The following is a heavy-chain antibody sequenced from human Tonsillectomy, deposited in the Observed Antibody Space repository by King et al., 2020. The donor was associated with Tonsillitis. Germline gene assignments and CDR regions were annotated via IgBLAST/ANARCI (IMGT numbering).Heavy chain of an antibody. J-gene: IGHJ5*02. Sequence: HVQLVESGAEVKKPGASVNISCKASGYTFSDYFIHWVRQAPGQGLEWMGWINPDTGITKYAEKFQGRVSMTRDTSISTAHMALSRLRSDDTAVYYCAKDHVYSLDLWGQGTLVTVSS. CDR3: AKDHVYSLDL. CDR2: INPDTGIT. CDR1: GYTFSDYF. D-gene: IGHD1-26*01. V-gene: IGHV1-2*02.